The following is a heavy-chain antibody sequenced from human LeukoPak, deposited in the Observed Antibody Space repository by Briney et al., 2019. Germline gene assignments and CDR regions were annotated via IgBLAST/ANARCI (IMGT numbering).Heavy chain of an antibody. D-gene: IGHD3-3*01. J-gene: IGHJ6*02. V-gene: IGHV3-30-3*01. CDR3: ARVPPHYDFWSGYSAPDYYYYGMDV. CDR2: ISYDGSNK. CDR1: GFTFSSYA. Sequence: GRSLRLSCAASGFTFSSYAMHWVRQAPGKGLEWVAVISYDGSNKYYADSVKGRFTISRDNSKNTLYLQMNSLSAEDTAVYYCARVPPHYDFWSGYSAPDYYYYGMDVWGQGTTVTVSS.